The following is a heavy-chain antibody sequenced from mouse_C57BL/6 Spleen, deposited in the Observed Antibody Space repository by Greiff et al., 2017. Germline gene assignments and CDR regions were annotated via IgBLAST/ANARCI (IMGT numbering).Heavy chain of an antibody. Sequence: EVQVVESGGGLVKPGGSLKLSCAASGFTFSSYAMSWVRQTPEKRLEWVATISDGGSYTYYPDNVKGRFTISRDNAKNNLYLQMSHLKSEDTAMYYCARDSEVMDYWGQGTSVTVSS. J-gene: IGHJ4*01. CDR3: ARDSEVMDY. CDR1: GFTFSSYA. V-gene: IGHV5-4*01. CDR2: ISDGGSYT.